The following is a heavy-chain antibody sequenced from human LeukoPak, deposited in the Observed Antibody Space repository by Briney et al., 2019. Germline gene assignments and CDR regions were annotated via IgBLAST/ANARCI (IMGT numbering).Heavy chain of an antibody. V-gene: IGHV1-69*02. Sequence: SVKVSCKASGGTFSSYTISWVRQAPGQGLEWMGRIIPILGIANYAQKFQGRVTITVDESTSTAYMELSSLRSEDTAVYYCATPRYTRPYYYYYMYVWGKGTTVTASS. J-gene: IGHJ6*03. CDR3: ATPRYTRPYYYYYMYV. CDR1: GGTFSSYT. D-gene: IGHD2-2*02. CDR2: IIPILGIA.